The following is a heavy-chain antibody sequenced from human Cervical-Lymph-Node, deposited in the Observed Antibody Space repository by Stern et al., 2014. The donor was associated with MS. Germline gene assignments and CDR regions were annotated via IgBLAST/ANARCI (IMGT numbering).Heavy chain of an antibody. CDR3: ARGPSTSWYSALNWFDP. CDR1: GGTFSKFP. J-gene: IGHJ5*02. CDR2: IFPVFGTP. Sequence: QLVQSGAEVTKPGSSVKVSCKASGGTFSKFPSSWVRQAPGQGLAWMGGIFPVFGTPTYVQEFRGRLTITADVSTSTVYMELTSLRPEATAVYYCARGPSTSWYSALNWFDPWGQGTLVTVSS. V-gene: IGHV1-69*01. D-gene: IGHD6-13*01.